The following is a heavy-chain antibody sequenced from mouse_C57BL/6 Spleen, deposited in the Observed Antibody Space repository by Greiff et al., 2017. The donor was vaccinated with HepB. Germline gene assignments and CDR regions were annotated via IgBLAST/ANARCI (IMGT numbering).Heavy chain of an antibody. Sequence: LVESGAELVRPGASVTLSCKASGYTFTDYEMHWVKQTPVHGLEWIGAIDPETGGTAYNQKFKGKAILTADKSSSTAYMELRSLTSEDSAVYYCTRFDDYDRRFAYWGQGTLVTVSA. CDR1: GYTFTDYE. D-gene: IGHD2-4*01. V-gene: IGHV1-15*01. CDR2: IDPETGGT. J-gene: IGHJ3*01. CDR3: TRFDDYDRRFAY.